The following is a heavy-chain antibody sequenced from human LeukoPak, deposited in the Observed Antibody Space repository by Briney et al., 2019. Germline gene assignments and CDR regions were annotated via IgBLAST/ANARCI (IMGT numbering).Heavy chain of an antibody. V-gene: IGHV3-21*01. J-gene: IGHJ4*02. CDR2: ISMSGRYI. CDR1: GFTFDGYS. Sequence: GGFLRLSCAASGFTFDGYSMNWVRQAPGKGLEWVASISMSGRYIHYAGSVRGRFTISRDNGRNSVYLQMTGLRIEDTATYFCARWLDGYTPLDYWGQGVLVTV. CDR3: ARWLDGYTPLDY. D-gene: IGHD5-24*01.